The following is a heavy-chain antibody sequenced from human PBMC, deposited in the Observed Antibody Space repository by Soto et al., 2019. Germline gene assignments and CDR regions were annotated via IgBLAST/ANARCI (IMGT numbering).Heavy chain of an antibody. CDR1: GFTFSNDW. CDR2: IISGGARV. J-gene: IGHJ6*02. Sequence: GGSLRLSCAASGFTFSNDWMNWVRQGPGKGLEWVSRIISGGARVTYADSVKGRFTIARDNAKNTLYLEMHSLTAEDTAVYYCARERTSKGGMDVWGQGTTVTVSS. CDR3: ARERTSKGGMDV. V-gene: IGHV3-74*01.